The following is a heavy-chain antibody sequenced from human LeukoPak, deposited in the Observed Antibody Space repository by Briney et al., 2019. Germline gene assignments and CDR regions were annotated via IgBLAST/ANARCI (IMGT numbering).Heavy chain of an antibody. V-gene: IGHV3-33*06. J-gene: IGHJ4*02. CDR1: GFTFSSYG. CDR2: IWYDGSNK. CDR3: AKSSYYDASGYCREYYFDY. D-gene: IGHD3-22*01. Sequence: GGSLRLSCAASGFTFSSYGMHWVRQAPGKGLEWVAVIWYDGSNKYYADSVKGRFTISRDNSKNTLYLQMNSLRAEDTAVYYCAKSSYYDASGYCREYYFDYWGRGTLVTVSS.